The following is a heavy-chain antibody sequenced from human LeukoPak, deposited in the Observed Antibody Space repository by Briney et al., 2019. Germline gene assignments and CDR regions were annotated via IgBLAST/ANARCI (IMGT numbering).Heavy chain of an antibody. CDR2: INPNSGGT. CDR1: GYTFTSYD. J-gene: IGHJ4*02. V-gene: IGHV1-2*02. CDR3: ARASSGWYHRFDY. D-gene: IGHD6-19*01. Sequence: ASVKVSCKASGYTFTSYDINWVRQAPGQGLEWMGWINPNSGGTNYAQKFQGRVTMTRDTSISTAYMELSRLRSDDTAVYYCARASSGWYHRFDYWGQGTLVTVSS.